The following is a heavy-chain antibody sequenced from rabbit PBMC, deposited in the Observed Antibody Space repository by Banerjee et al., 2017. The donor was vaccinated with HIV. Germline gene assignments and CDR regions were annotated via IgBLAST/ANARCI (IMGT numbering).Heavy chain of an antibody. Sequence: QSLEESGGDLVKPGASLTLTCTASGFSFSSSYYMYWVRQAPGKGLEWIACIYGGSSGSTWYASWAKGRFTISKTSSTTVTLQMTSLTAADTATYFCARDGYGATAYTFNLWGPGTLVTVS. V-gene: IGHV1S40*01. CDR2: IYGGSSGST. D-gene: IGHD6-1*01. J-gene: IGHJ4*01. CDR1: GFSFSSSYY. CDR3: ARDGYGATAYTFNL.